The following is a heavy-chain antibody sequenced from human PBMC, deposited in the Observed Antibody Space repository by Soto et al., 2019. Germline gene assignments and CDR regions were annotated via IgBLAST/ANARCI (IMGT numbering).Heavy chain of an antibody. J-gene: IGHJ5*02. CDR2: INPVNGNT. Sequence: VASVKVSCKASGYTFTTYTMNWVRQAPGQRLEWVGWINPVNGNTKSSQKFQDRVIITRDTSASTAYMELRSLRSEDTAVYYCARGIATGQLDPWGQGTLVTVSS. CDR1: GYTFTTYT. CDR3: ARGIATGQLDP. V-gene: IGHV1-3*01. D-gene: IGHD6-13*01.